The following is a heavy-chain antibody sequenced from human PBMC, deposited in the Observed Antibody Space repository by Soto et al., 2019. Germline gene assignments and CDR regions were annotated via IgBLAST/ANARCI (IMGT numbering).Heavy chain of an antibody. V-gene: IGHV3-74*01. CDR3: ARSLPGTYGAFDL. D-gene: IGHD1-7*01. J-gene: IGHJ3*01. Sequence: PRLSCAASDFTFRSYWMHWVRQSPGKGLVWVSRISGDGSSTTYADSVRGRFTISRDNAKNTVYLQMDSLRAEDTAVYYCARSLPGTYGAFDLWGQGTMVTVSS. CDR2: ISGDGSST. CDR1: DFTFRSYW.